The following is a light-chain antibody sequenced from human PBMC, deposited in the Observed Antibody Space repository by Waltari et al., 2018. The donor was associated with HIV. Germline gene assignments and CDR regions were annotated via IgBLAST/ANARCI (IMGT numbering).Light chain of an antibody. V-gene: IGLV2-23*02. J-gene: IGLJ1*01. CDR2: EVS. Sequence: QSALTQPASVSGSPGQSITISCTGTSSDVGSYNRVSWYQQHPGKAPKPMIYEVSKLPAGVSNRFSGSKSGNTASLTFSGLQAEDEADYYCCSYAGSSTCYVFGTGTMVTVL. CDR1: SSDVGSYNR. CDR3: CSYAGSSTCYV.